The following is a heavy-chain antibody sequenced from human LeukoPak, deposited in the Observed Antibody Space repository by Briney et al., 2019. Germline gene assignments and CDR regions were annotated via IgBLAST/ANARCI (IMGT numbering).Heavy chain of an antibody. J-gene: IGHJ4*02. D-gene: IGHD3-22*01. CDR1: GFTFSSYA. CDR2: ISGRADGST. V-gene: IGHV3-23*01. Sequence: GGSLRLSCAASGFTFSSYAMNWVRQAPGKGLEWVSAISGRADGSTYYADSVKGRFTISRDNSKDTLYLQMSSVRVDDTAVYYCARDRGRYYDSRGFYWGYYFDSWGQGILVTVST. CDR3: ARDRGRYYDSRGFYWGYYFDS.